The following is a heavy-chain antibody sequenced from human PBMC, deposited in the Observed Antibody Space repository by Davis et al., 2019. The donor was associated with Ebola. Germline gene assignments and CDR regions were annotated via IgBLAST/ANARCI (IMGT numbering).Heavy chain of an antibody. CDR1: GYTFTGYY. D-gene: IGHD6-19*01. CDR3: ARAIAVDSTDFWFDP. CDR2: VNPNSGGA. J-gene: IGHJ5*02. V-gene: IGHV1-2*02. Sequence: ASVKVSCKASGYTFTGYYIYWVRQAPGQGLEWMGWVNPNSGGATYAQKFQGRVTMTRDTSISTAYLELSSLRSDDTAVYFCARAIAVDSTDFWFDPWGQGTLVTVSS.